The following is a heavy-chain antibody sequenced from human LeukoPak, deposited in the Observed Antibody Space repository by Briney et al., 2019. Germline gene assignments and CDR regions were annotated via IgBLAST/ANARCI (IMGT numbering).Heavy chain of an antibody. CDR3: ARDERYDSSGYPLDY. Sequence: GASVKVSCKASGYTFTSHFMHWVRQAPGQGLEWVGWINPNSGGTNYAQKFQGRVTMTRDTSISTAYMELSRLRSDDTAVYYCARDERYDSSGYPLDYWGQGTLVTVSS. J-gene: IGHJ4*02. CDR2: INPNSGGT. D-gene: IGHD3-22*01. CDR1: GYTFTSHF. V-gene: IGHV1-2*02.